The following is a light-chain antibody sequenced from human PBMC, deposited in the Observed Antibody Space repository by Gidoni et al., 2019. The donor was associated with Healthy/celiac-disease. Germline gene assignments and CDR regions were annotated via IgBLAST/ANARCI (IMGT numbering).Light chain of an antibody. V-gene: IGKV3-20*01. Sequence: ELVLPPSRGTLSLSPGERATLPCRASQSVSSSYLAWYQQKPGQAPRLLIYCASSRATGIPDRFSGSGSGTDFTLTISRLEPEDFAVYYCQQYGSSRWTFGQGTKVEIK. CDR2: CAS. CDR3: QQYGSSRWT. CDR1: QSVSSSY. J-gene: IGKJ1*01.